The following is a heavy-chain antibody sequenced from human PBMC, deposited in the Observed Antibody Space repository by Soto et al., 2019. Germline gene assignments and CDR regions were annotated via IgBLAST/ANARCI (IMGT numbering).Heavy chain of an antibody. V-gene: IGHV1-3*01. CDR1: GYTFTSYA. CDR2: INAGNGNT. Sequence: ASVKVSCKASGYTFTSYAMHWVRQAPGQRLEWMGWINAGNGNTKYSQKFQGRVTITRDTSASTAYMELSSLRSEDTAVYYCARDSSLHLRELSHIDYWDQGTLVTVSS. J-gene: IGHJ4*02. CDR3: ARDSSLHLRELSHIDY. D-gene: IGHD3-16*01.